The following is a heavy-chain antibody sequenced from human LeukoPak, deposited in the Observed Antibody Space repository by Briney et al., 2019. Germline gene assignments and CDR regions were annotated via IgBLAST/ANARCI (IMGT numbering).Heavy chain of an antibody. Sequence: ASVKVSCKASGYTFTSYYMHWVRQAPGQGLEWMGIINPSGGSTSYAQKFQGRVTMTRDTSISTAYMELSRLRSDDTAVYYCARGQMDYYGSGREYYYYMGVWGKGTTVTISS. CDR2: INPSGGST. CDR3: ARGQMDYYGSGREYYYYMGV. CDR1: GYTFTSYY. D-gene: IGHD3-10*01. J-gene: IGHJ6*03. V-gene: IGHV1-46*01.